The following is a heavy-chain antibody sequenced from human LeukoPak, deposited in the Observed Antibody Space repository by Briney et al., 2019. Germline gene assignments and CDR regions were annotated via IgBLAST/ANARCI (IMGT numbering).Heavy chain of an antibody. CDR3: ARAPNRNYCSGGSCYNHYFDY. CDR1: GFTFSDYY. CDR2: ISSSGSTI. Sequence: GGSLGLSCAASGFTFSDYYMSWIRQAPGKGLEWVSYISSSGSTIYYADSVKGRFTISRDNAKNSLYLQMNSLRAEDTAVYYCARAPNRNYCSGGSCYNHYFDYWGQGTLVTVSS. J-gene: IGHJ4*02. D-gene: IGHD2-15*01. V-gene: IGHV3-11*04.